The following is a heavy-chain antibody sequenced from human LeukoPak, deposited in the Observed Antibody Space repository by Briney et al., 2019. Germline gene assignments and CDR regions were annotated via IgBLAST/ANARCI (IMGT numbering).Heavy chain of an antibody. CDR1: GFTFNTYT. Sequence: GGSLRLSCAASGFTFNTYTMNWVRQAPGKGLEWVSSISSGTSYIYYADSVKGRFTISRDNAKNSLYLQMNSQRAEDTAVYYCARDPTSSWETAFDIWGQGTMVTVSS. J-gene: IGHJ3*02. D-gene: IGHD1-26*01. CDR2: ISSGTSYI. CDR3: ARDPTSSWETAFDI. V-gene: IGHV3-21*01.